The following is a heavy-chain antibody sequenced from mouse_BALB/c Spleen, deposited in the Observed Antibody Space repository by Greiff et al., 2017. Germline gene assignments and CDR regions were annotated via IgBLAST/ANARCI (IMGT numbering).Heavy chain of an antibody. Sequence: VQLQQSGAELAKPGASVKMSCKASGYTFTSYWMHWVKQRPGQGLEWIGYINPSTGYTEYNQKFKDKATLTADKSSSTAYMQLSSLTSEDSAVYYCARGSSYVGAMDYWGQGTSVTVSS. CDR1: GYTFTSYW. CDR3: ARGSSYVGAMDY. D-gene: IGHD1-1*01. CDR2: INPSTGYT. J-gene: IGHJ4*01. V-gene: IGHV1-7*01.